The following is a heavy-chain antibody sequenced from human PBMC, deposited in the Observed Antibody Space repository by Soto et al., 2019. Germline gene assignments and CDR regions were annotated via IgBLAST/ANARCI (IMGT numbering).Heavy chain of an antibody. CDR2: ISAYNGNT. Sequence: ASVKVSCKASGYTFTSYGISWVRQAPGQGLEWMGWISAYNGNTNYAQKLQGRVTMTTDTSTSTAYMELRSLRSDDTAVYYCATVRPYXXXDYDDYWGQGTLVTVSS. D-gene: IGHD3-16*01. CDR3: ATVRPYXXXDYDDY. J-gene: IGHJ4*02. CDR1: GYTFTSYG. V-gene: IGHV1-18*04.